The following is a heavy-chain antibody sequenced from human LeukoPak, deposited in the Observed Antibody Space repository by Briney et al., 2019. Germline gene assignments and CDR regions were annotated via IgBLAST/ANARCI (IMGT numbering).Heavy chain of an antibody. Sequence: ASVKVSCKASGYTFTGYYMHWVRQAPGQGLEWMGWINPNSGGTNYAQKLQGRVTMTRDTSISTAYMELSRLRSDDTAVYYCARDRVTMVRGVTPNWFDPWGQGTLVTVSS. J-gene: IGHJ5*02. CDR2: INPNSGGT. CDR3: ARDRVTMVRGVTPNWFDP. D-gene: IGHD3-10*01. CDR1: GYTFTGYY. V-gene: IGHV1-2*02.